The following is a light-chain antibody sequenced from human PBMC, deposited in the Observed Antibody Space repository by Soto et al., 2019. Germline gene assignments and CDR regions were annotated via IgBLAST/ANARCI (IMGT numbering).Light chain of an antibody. CDR3: AAWNDSLNGVV. CDR2: SSN. V-gene: IGLV1-44*01. Sequence: QSVLTQPPSASGTPGQRVTISCSGSSSNIGSKTVSWYQQVPGAAPKLLIYSSNQRPSGVPDRSTGSKSGTSASLAISGLQSEDDADYYCAAWNDSLNGVVFGGGTKLTVL. J-gene: IGLJ2*01. CDR1: SSNIGSKT.